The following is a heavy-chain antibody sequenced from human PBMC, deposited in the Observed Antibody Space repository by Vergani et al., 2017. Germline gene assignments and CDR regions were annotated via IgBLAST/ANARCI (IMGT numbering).Heavy chain of an antibody. J-gene: IGHJ4*02. CDR3: ARVERGYCSGGSCYHYFDC. V-gene: IGHV4-59*01. Sequence: QVQLQESGPGLVKPSETLSLTCTVSGGSISSYYWCWIWQPPGKGREWIWYIYYSGSTNYNPSLKSRVNISVATSKNQFYLKLSSVTAADTAVYYCARVERGYCSGGSCYHYFDCWGQGTLVTVSS. D-gene: IGHD2-15*01. CDR2: IYYSGST. CDR1: GGSISSYY.